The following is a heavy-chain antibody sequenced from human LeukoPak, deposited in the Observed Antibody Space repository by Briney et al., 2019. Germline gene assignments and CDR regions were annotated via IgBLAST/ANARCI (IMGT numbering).Heavy chain of an antibody. V-gene: IGHV3-30*18. CDR2: ISYDGSNK. CDR3: AKARYYTNGVCYPADY. J-gene: IGHJ4*02. D-gene: IGHD2-8*01. CDR1: GFTFSSYG. Sequence: AGGSLRLSCAASGFTFSSYGMHWVRQAPGKGLEWVAVISYDGSNKYYADSVKGRFTISRDNSKNTLYLQMNSLRAEDTAVYYCAKARYYTNGVCYPADYWGQGTLVTVSS.